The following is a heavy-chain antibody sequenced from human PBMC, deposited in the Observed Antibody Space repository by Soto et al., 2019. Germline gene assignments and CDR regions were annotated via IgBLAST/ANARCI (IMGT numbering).Heavy chain of an antibody. CDR1: GFTFSSYA. Sequence: PGGSLRLSCAASGFTFSSYAMHWVRQAPGKGLECVAVISYDGGNKYYPDSLRGRFTISRDNSKTTLYLQMNSLRAEDTAVYYCAKDLVVLVTPYYGMDVWGQGTTVTVYS. CDR3: AKDLVVLVTPYYGMDV. CDR2: ISYDGGNK. J-gene: IGHJ6*02. D-gene: IGHD3-22*01. V-gene: IGHV3-30*18.